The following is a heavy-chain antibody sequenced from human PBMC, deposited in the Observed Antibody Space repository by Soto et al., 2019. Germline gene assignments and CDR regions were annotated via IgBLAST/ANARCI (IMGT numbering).Heavy chain of an antibody. CDR1: GGTFSSYA. V-gene: IGHV1-69*13. J-gene: IGHJ6*02. CDR2: IIPIFGTA. Sequence: SVKVSCKASGGTFSSYAISWVRQAPGQGLEWMGGIIPIFGTANYAQKFQGRVTITADESTSTAYMELSSLRSEDTAVYYCASLRSGSYYNSGRQWGADYYYGMDVWGQGTTVTVSS. CDR3: ASLRSGSYYNSGRQWGADYYYGMDV. D-gene: IGHD3-10*01.